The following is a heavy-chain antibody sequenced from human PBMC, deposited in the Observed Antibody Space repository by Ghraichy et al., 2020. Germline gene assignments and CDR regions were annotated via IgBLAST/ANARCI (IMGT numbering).Heavy chain of an antibody. V-gene: IGHV4-38-2*02. D-gene: IGHD3-16*01. CDR3: ARDMKTIDAFDI. J-gene: IGHJ3*02. CDR1: GFSISSDYC. CDR2: IYHSGTT. Sequence: SETLSLTCAVSGFSISSDYCWGWIRQPPGKGLEWIGNIYHSGTTYCNPSLKRRVTISVDTSKNQFSLKLSSVTAADTAMYYCARDMKTIDAFDIWGQGTLVTVSS.